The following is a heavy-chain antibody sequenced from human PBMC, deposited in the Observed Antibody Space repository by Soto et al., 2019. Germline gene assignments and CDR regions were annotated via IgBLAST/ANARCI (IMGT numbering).Heavy chain of an antibody. J-gene: IGHJ6*02. CDR3: AASRGYDSSGYSGYYYGMDV. D-gene: IGHD3-22*01. V-gene: IGHV3-9*01. Sequence: EVQLVESGGGLVQPGRSLRLSCAASGFTFDDYAMHWVRQRPGRGLEWVSGITWHSDKIGSPDAVKGRFSIPRDNAKKYLYLQMNSLRPDDTALYYCAASRGYDSSGYSGYYYGMDVWGQGTPVTVSS. CDR2: ITWHSDKI. CDR1: GFTFDDYA.